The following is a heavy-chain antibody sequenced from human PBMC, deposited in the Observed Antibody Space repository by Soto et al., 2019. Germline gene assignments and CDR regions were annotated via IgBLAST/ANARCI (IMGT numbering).Heavy chain of an antibody. CDR3: ETGEGGNVLSFFDWFF. CDR1: GASITSNY. V-gene: IGHV4-59*01. CDR2: IYYSGVT. D-gene: IGHD3-9*01. Sequence: SETLSLTCTVSGASITSNYWTWIRQPPGEGLEWIGNIYYSGVTNYNPSLQSRVTISVDRSNNQFSLKLSSVTAADTAVYYFETGEGGNVLSFFDWFFWGRGTLVTVSS. J-gene: IGHJ1*01.